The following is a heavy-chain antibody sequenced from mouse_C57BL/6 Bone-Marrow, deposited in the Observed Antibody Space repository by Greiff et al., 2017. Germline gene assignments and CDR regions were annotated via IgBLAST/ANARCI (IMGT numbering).Heavy chain of an antibody. CDR1: GFNIKDDY. CDR2: IDPENGDT. V-gene: IGHV14-4*01. CDR3: TTSGSGY. Sequence: EVHLVESGAELVRPGASVKSSCTASGFNIKDDYMHWVKQRPEQGLEWIGWIDPENGDTEYASKFQGKATITADTSSNTAYLQLSSLTSEDTAVYYCTTSGSGYWGQGTTLTVSS. D-gene: IGHD1-1*01. J-gene: IGHJ2*01.